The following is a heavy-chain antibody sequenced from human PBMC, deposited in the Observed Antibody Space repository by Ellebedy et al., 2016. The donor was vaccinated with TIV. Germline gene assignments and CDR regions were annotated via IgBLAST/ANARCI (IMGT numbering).Heavy chain of an antibody. CDR3: AREGMGDSKRYYYYYYGMDV. CDR1: GYTFTSYG. CDR2: ISAYNGNT. J-gene: IGHJ6*02. D-gene: IGHD3-16*01. V-gene: IGHV1-18*04. Sequence: ASVKVSCXASGYTFTSYGISWVRQAPGQGLEWMGWISAYNGNTNYAQKLQGRVTMTTDTSTSTAYMELRSLRSDDTAVYYCAREGMGDSKRYYYYYYGMDVWGQGTTVTVSS.